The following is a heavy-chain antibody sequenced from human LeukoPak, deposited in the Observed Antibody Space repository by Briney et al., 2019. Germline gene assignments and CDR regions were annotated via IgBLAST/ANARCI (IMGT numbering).Heavy chain of an antibody. CDR1: RFTISSYA. D-gene: IGHD3-22*01. CDR3: AKDGSRYYDSRLDY. J-gene: IGHJ4*02. CDR2: ISGSSGST. V-gene: IGHV3-23*01. Sequence: PGGSLRLSCAASRFTISSYAMSWVRQAPGKGLEWVSGISGSSGSTYYADSVKGRLTISRDNSKNTLYLQMNSLRAEDTAVYYCAKDGSRYYDSRLDYWGQGTLVTVSS.